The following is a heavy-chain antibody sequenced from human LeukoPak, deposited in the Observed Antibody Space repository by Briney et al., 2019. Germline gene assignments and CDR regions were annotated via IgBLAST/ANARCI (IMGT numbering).Heavy chain of an antibody. J-gene: IGHJ5*02. CDR2: ISAYNGNT. V-gene: IGHV1-18*01. Sequence: ASVKVSCKASGYTFTSCGISWVRQAPGQGLEWMGWISAYNGNTNYAQKLQGRVTMTTDTSTSTAYMELRSLRSDDTAVYYCAISQLLTVNWFDPWGQGTLVTVSS. CDR1: GYTFTSCG. D-gene: IGHD2-2*01. CDR3: AISQLLTVNWFDP.